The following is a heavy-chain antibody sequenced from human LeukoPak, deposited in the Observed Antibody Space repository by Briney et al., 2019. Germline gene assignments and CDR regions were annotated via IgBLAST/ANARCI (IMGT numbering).Heavy chain of an antibody. CDR3: AREMEETFDY. CDR2: IYSSGTT. D-gene: IGHD1-1*01. CDR1: GDSIYSGNYY. J-gene: IGHJ4*02. V-gene: IGHV4-61*02. Sequence: PSETLSLTCTVSGDSIYSGNYYWSWIRQPAGKGLEWIGRIYSSGTTIYNPSLKSRVTISVDTSKNQFSLKMSSVTAADTAVYYCAREMEETFDYWGQGTLVTVSS.